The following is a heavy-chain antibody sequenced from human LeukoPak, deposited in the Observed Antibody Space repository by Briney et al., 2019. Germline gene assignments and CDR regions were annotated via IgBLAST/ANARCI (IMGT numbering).Heavy chain of an antibody. CDR3: ARDGGSFTGDAFDI. CDR2: MWDDGTNE. Sequence: GGSLRLSCTASGFNFGIYGMHWVRQAPGKGLEWVAVMWDDGTNEYYVESVKGRFTISRDNGKRTLYLQMNSLRVEDTAVYYCARDGGSFTGDAFDIWGQGTMATVSS. CDR1: GFNFGIYG. J-gene: IGHJ3*02. V-gene: IGHV3-33*01. D-gene: IGHD1-26*01.